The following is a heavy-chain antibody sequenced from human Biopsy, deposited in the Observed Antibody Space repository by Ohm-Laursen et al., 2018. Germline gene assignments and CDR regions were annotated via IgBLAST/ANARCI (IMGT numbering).Heavy chain of an antibody. J-gene: IGHJ6*02. V-gene: IGHV3-11*01. CDR3: ARDTRWSPYSMDV. CDR2: ISGGGTI. Sequence: SLRLSCSAPGFSFSDYHMRWNRQAPGRGLEWVSYISGGGTIYYGDSMKGRVTISRDNAKNSLYLQMHSLRAEDTAVYYCARDTRWSPYSMDVWGQGTTVTVSS. CDR1: GFSFSDYH. D-gene: IGHD4-23*01.